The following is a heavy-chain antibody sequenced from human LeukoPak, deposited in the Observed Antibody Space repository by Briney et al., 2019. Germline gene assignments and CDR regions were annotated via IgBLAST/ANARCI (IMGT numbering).Heavy chain of an antibody. J-gene: IGHJ3*02. D-gene: IGHD3-3*01. CDR1: GYTFTSYG. V-gene: IGHV1-18*01. CDR3: ARGCDFWSGYYTIDDAFDI. CDR2: ISAYNGNT. Sequence: ASVKVSCKASGYTFTSYGISWVRQAPGQGLEWMGWISAYNGNTNYAQKLQGRVTMTTDTSTSTAYMELRSLRSDDTAVYYCARGCDFWSGYYTIDDAFDIWGKGTTVTVSS.